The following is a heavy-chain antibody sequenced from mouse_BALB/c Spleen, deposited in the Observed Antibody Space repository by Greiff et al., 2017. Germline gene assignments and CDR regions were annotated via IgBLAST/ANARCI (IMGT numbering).Heavy chain of an antibody. CDR3: DRATTGFAY. CDR2: IDPANGNT. D-gene: IGHD2-12*01. CDR1: GFNIKDSY. V-gene: IGHV14-3*02. Sequence: VQLQQSGAELVKPGASVKLSCTASGFNIKDSYMHWVKQRPEQGLEWIGRIDPANGNTKYDPKFQGKATITADTSSNTAYLQLSSLTSEDTAVYYCDRATTGFAYRGEGNLVTVAA. J-gene: IGHJ3*01.